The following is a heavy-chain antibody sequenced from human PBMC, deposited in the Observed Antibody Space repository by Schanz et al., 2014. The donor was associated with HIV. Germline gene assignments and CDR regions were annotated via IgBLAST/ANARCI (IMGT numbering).Heavy chain of an antibody. CDR2: IWYDGRNK. Sequence: QVQLVESGGGVVQPGRSLRLSCAASGFTFSSYGMHWVRQAPGKGLEWVAVIWYDGRNKYYADSVKGRFTISRDNSKNTLYLQMNSLRAEDTAVYYCAKAYCSSTICPPPYYYGMDVWGQGTTVTVSS. CDR1: GFTFSSYG. J-gene: IGHJ6*02. V-gene: IGHV3-33*06. D-gene: IGHD2-2*01. CDR3: AKAYCSSTICPPPYYYGMDV.